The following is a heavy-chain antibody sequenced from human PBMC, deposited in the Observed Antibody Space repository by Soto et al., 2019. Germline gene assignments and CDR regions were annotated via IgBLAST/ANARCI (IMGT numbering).Heavy chain of an antibody. CDR1: GFTVSSYA. V-gene: IGHV3-23*01. CDR2: ISAST. Sequence: EMHLLESGGGLVQAGGSVRLSCAASGFTVSSYALNWVRQAPGKGLEWVSGISASTYYADSVKGRFTISRDTSKNTLYLQMNSLRAEDTAIYFCAIRMYSTRWYYLDYWGQGTLVTVSS. D-gene: IGHD6-13*01. CDR3: AIRMYSTRWYYLDY. J-gene: IGHJ4*02.